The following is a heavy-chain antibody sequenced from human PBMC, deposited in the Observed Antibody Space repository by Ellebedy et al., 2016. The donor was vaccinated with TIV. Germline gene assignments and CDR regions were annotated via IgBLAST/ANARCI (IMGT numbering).Heavy chain of an antibody. CDR3: ARGLWTTSYGGCAY. CDR1: GFTSSSYT. J-gene: IGHJ4*01. D-gene: IGHD2-2*01. CDR2: ITGSSYCK. Sequence: GESLKISCEGPGFTSSSYTMTWVRQAPGKGLDWVSSITGSSYCKHYADSVKGRFPISRDNAKNSLYLQLHDLRGEDTAVYYCARGLWTTSYGGCAYWGHGTLVTVSS. V-gene: IGHV3-21*01.